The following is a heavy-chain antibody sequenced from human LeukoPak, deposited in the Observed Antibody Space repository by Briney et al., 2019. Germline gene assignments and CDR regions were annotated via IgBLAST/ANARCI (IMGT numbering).Heavy chain of an antibody. CDR2: IIPIFGTA. V-gene: IGHV1-69*05. Sequence: GSSVKVSCKASGGTFSSYAISWVRQAPGQGLEWMGGIIPIFGTANYAQKFQGRVTITTDESTSTAYMELSSLRSEDTAVYYCARTFGELFRWFDPWGQGTLVPVSS. J-gene: IGHJ5*02. CDR1: GGTFSSYA. D-gene: IGHD3-10*01. CDR3: ARTFGELFRWFDP.